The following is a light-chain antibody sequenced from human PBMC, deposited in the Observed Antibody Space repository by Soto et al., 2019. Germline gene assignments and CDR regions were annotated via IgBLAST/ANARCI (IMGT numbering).Light chain of an antibody. CDR1: QSVSSY. Sequence: EIVLTQSPATLSSSPGERATLSCRARQSVSSYLDWYQQKPAQTPRLLIYDASNRATGIPGRFRGSGSGTDFTRTISSLVTEDSAVCYCQQRSNRSQFTFSPGTKEDSK. J-gene: IGKJ3*01. CDR2: DAS. V-gene: IGKV3-11*01. CDR3: QQRSNRSQFT.